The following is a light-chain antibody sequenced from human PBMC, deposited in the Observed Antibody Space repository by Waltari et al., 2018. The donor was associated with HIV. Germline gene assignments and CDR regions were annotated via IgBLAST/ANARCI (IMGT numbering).Light chain of an antibody. CDR1: QGISTW. J-gene: IGKJ5*01. V-gene: IGKV1-5*03. CDR3: QQYHSYSLT. CDR2: NTS. Sequence: IQMTQSPSTLSASVGDRVTITCRSSQGISTWLAWYQQQPGRAPKLLIYNTSSLHSGVPSRFSGSGSGTEFSLTISSLQPDDFTTYYCQQYHSYSLTFGQGTRLEMK.